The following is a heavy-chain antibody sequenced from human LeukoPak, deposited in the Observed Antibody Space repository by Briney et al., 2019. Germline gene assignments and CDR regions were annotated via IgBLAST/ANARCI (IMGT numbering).Heavy chain of an antibody. V-gene: IGHV4-59*02. J-gene: IGHJ3*01. CDR2: IYYTGTT. CDR3: ATGSRLSTSDAFDV. D-gene: IGHD2-15*01. Sequence: PSETLSLTCTVSGGYVSSYYWTWFRQPPLKGLEWIGFIYYTGTTDSNPSLKGRVTMSVDASTNQFSLELSSVTAADTAVYYCATGSRLSTSDAFDVWGQGTMVTVSS. CDR1: GGYVSSYY.